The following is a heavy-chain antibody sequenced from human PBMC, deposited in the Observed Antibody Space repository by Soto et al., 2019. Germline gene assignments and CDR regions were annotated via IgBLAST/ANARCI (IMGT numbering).Heavy chain of an antibody. CDR1: GFTFSSYA. CDR3: AKATYDRSGCYGFQYFHS. CDR2: IAVSAGGT. D-gene: IGHD3-22*01. V-gene: IGHV3-23*01. Sequence: GGSLRLSCAASGFTFSSYAMNWVRQAPGKGLEWVAAIAVSAGGTYYADSVKGRFTISRDSSKNTLYLQMNSLRAEDTAVYYCAKATYDRSGCYGFQYFHSWGQGSLVTVSS. J-gene: IGHJ4*02.